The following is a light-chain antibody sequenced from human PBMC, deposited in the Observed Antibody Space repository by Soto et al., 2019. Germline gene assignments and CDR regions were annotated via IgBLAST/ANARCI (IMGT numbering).Light chain of an antibody. CDR1: QSVSSGS. CDR2: GVS. Sequence: EIVLTQSPGTLSLSPGERATLSCRASQSVSSGSLAWYQQKPGQAPRLLIYGVSSRATGIPDRFSGSGSGTDFTLTISRLEPEDFAVYYCQHYNNWIASFGGGTKVEIK. V-gene: IGKV3-20*01. CDR3: QHYNNWIAS. J-gene: IGKJ4*01.